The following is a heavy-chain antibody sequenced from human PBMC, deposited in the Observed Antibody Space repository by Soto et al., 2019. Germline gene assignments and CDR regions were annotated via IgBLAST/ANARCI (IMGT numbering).Heavy chain of an antibody. Sequence: QVQLVESGGGVVQPGRSLRLSCAASGFTFSNSGMHWVRQAPGKGLEWLAVILYAGNNVFYADSVKGRFTISRDNSNNTLYLQMNSLRADDTAVYYCARDNRTNRDTLWSWGQGTLVTVSS. CDR2: ILYAGNNV. CDR3: ARDNRTNRDTLWS. V-gene: IGHV3-33*01. J-gene: IGHJ5*02. D-gene: IGHD3-10*01. CDR1: GFTFSNSG.